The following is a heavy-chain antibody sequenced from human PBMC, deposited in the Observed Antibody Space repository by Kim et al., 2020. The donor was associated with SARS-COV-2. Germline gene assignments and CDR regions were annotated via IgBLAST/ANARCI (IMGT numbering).Heavy chain of an antibody. CDR3: ARDLDDILTGYYIPADAFDI. V-gene: IGHV3-7*01. CDR1: GFTFSSYW. CDR2: IKQDGSEK. Sequence: GGSLRLSCAASGFTFSSYWMSWVRQAPGKGLEWVANIKQDGSEKYYVDSVKGRFTISRDNAKNSLYLQMNSLRAEDTAVYYCARDLDDILTGYYIPADAFDIWGQGTMVTVSS. D-gene: IGHD3-9*01. J-gene: IGHJ3*02.